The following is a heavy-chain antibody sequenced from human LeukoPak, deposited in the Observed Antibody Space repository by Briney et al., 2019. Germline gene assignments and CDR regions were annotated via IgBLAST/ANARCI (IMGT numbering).Heavy chain of an antibody. V-gene: IGHV4-39*01. CDR1: GGCISSSSYY. CDR2: IYYSGST. Sequence: SETLSLTCTVSGGCISSSSYYWGWIRQPPGKGLERIGSIYYSGSTYYNPSLKSRVTISVDTSKNQFSLKLSSVTAADTAVYYCARAGGYSGYASNWGQGTLVTVSS. J-gene: IGHJ4*02. CDR3: ARAGGYSGYASN. D-gene: IGHD5-12*01.